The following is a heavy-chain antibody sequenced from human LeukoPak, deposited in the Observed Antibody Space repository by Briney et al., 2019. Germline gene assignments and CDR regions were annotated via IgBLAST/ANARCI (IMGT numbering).Heavy chain of an antibody. V-gene: IGHV4-34*01. CDR3: ARANKITIFGVVIIPSSIDP. Sequence: SETLSLTCAVYGGSFSGYYWSWIRQPPGKGLEWIGEINHSGSTNYNPSLKSRVTISVDTSKNQFSLKLSSVTAADTAVYYCARANKITIFGVVIIPSSIDPWGQGTLVTVSS. D-gene: IGHD3-3*01. J-gene: IGHJ5*02. CDR2: INHSGST. CDR1: GGSFSGYY.